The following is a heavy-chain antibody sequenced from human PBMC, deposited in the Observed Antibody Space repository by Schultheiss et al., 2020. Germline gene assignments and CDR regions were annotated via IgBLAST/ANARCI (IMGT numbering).Heavy chain of an antibody. D-gene: IGHD4-11*01. V-gene: IGHV3-30*03. CDR3: ARRATVSYYGLDV. CDR1: GFTFSSYG. Sequence: GGSLRLSCAASGFTFSSYGMHWVRQAPGKGLEWVAVISYDGSNKYYADSVKGRFTISRDNSKNTLYLQMNSLRAEDTAVYYCARRATVSYYGLDVWGHGTTVTVYS. J-gene: IGHJ6*02. CDR2: ISYDGSNK.